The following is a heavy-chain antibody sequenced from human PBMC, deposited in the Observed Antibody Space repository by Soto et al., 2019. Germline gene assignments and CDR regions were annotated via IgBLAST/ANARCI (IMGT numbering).Heavy chain of an antibody. D-gene: IGHD6-19*01. Sequence: QVTLKESGPVLVKPTETLTLRCTVSGLSITDSEMGVSWVRQPPGQHLEWLGHIDSSGEKSYRTFLKSRLAISKDTSKSQIVLTMTTMDPADTATYYCARRHLAVAVSPWFDPWGHGIPVTVSS. CDR2: IDSSGEK. V-gene: IGHV2-26*01. CDR1: GLSITDSEMG. J-gene: IGHJ5*02. CDR3: ARRHLAVAVSPWFDP.